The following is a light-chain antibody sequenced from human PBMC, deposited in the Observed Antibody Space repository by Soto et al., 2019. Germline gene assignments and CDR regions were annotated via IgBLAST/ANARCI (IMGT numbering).Light chain of an antibody. CDR1: QSISNY. Sequence: DIQMTQSPSSLSASVGDRVTITCRASQSISNYLNWYQQKPGKAPKLLIYAASSLQPGVPSRFSGSGSGTDFTLNINSLQPEDFATYYCQQSYATPRTFGQGTKVELK. J-gene: IGKJ1*01. CDR3: QQSYATPRT. CDR2: AAS. V-gene: IGKV1-39*01.